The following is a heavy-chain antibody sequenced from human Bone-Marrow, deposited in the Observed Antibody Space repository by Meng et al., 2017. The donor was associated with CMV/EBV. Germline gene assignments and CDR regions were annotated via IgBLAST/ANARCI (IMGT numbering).Heavy chain of an antibody. J-gene: IGHJ6*02. CDR1: GFTVTSNY. CDR3: LKDLILDKNSSSRNGMDF. CDR2: IYSGGTT. Sequence: GESLKISCAASGFTVTSNYMTWVRLTPGKRLEWVSLIYSGGTTYYADSVKGRFTISSDNSKNTLYLQMNSLRAEDTDVYDWLKDLILDKNSSSRNGMDFWGQGTTVTVSS. D-gene: IGHD6-6*01. V-gene: IGHV3-53*01.